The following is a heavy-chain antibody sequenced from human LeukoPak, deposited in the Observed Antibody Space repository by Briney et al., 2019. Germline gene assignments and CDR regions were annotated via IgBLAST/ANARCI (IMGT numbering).Heavy chain of an antibody. D-gene: IGHD3-10*01. J-gene: IGHJ4*02. Sequence: GGSLRLSCAASGFTFSSYSMNWVRQAPGKGLEWVSSISSSSSYIYYADSVKGRFTISRDNAKNSLYLQMNSLRAEDTAVYYCASPATMVRRAFVDYWGQGTLVTVSS. V-gene: IGHV3-21*01. CDR2: ISSSSSYI. CDR1: GFTFSSYS. CDR3: ASPATMVRRAFVDY.